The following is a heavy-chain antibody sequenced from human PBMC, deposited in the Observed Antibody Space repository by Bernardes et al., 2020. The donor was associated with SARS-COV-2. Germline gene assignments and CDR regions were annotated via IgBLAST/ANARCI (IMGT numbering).Heavy chain of an antibody. J-gene: IGHJ4*02. CDR2: IYWNDDK. CDR3: ARAVAGTPRVDF. D-gene: IGHD6-19*01. V-gene: IGHV2-5*01. CDR1: GFSLSTNGVG. Sequence: SGPTLVKPTQTLTLTCTFSGFSLSTNGVGVGWIRQPPGKALEWLALIYWNDDKRYSPSLESRVTITKDTSKNQVVLTMTNVDPVDTATYYCARAVAGTPRVDFWGQGILVIVSS.